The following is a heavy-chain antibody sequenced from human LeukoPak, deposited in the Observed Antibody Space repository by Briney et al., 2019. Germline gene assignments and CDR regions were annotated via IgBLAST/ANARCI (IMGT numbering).Heavy chain of an antibody. J-gene: IGHJ4*02. D-gene: IGHD4-11*01. V-gene: IGHV5-10-1*01. CDR3: AVTVTTVDYFDY. CDR2: IDPSDSYT. CDR1: GYSFTSYW. Sequence: GESLKISCKGSGYSFTSYWISWVRQMPGKGLEWMGRIDPSDSYTNYSPSFQGHVTISADKSISTAYLQWSSLKASDTAMYYCAVTVTTVDYFDYWGQGTLVTVPS.